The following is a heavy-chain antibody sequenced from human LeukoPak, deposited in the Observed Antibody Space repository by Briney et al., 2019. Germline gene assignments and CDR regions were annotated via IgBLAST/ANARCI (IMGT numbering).Heavy chain of an antibody. CDR2: INYSGTT. V-gene: IGHV4-59*01. D-gene: IGHD3/OR15-3a*01. J-gene: IGHJ4*02. CDR3: ARGQRGLPY. Sequence: PSETLSLTCTVSGGSISSYYWSWIRQPPGKGLEWIGYINYSGTTHYNPSLKSRVTFSVDTSKNQFSLKLSSVTAADTAMYYCARGQRGLPYWGQGTLVTVSS. CDR1: GGSISSYY.